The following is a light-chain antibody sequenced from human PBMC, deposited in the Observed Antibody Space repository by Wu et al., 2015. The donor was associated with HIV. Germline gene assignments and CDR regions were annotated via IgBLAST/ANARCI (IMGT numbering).Light chain of an antibody. Sequence: DIQMTQSPPSLSASVGDAVTITCRASQTIHNYLNWYQQKPGKAPRLLMYATSTLQSGVPSRFSGSGSGTDFTLTISNLQPEDFATYFCQQTYSTPRVTFGPGTKVNI. J-gene: IGKJ3*01. CDR1: QTIHNY. CDR3: QQTYSTPRVT. CDR2: ATS. V-gene: IGKV1-39*01.